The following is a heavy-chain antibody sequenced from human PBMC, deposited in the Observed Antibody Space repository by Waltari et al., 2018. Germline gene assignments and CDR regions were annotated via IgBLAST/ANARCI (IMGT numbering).Heavy chain of an antibody. CDR2: IYSGGTT. Sequence: VQLVETVGGSLQPGGSLRRSCAASGPPVSKNDMSWVRQAPGKGLEGVSVIYSGGTTHYADSVKGRFTISRDNSKNTLYLQMNSLRAEDTAVYYCATSPSRSFWGQGTLVTVSS. V-gene: IGHV3-53*02. CDR3: ATSPSRSF. CDR1: GPPVSKND. J-gene: IGHJ4*02.